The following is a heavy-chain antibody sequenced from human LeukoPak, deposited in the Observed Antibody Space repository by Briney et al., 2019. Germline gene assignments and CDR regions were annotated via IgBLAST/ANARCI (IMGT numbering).Heavy chain of an antibody. CDR1: GFTFSTYA. CDR2: ISYDGSNK. Sequence: PGGSLRLSCAASGFTFSTYAMHWVRQGPGKGLEWVAVISYDGSNKFYADSVKGRFTISRDNSKNTLYLQMNSLRAEDTAVFYCAKAASMIVVVSAIDFWGQGTLVTVSS. CDR3: AKAASMIVVVSAIDF. V-gene: IGHV3-30-3*01. D-gene: IGHD3-22*01. J-gene: IGHJ4*02.